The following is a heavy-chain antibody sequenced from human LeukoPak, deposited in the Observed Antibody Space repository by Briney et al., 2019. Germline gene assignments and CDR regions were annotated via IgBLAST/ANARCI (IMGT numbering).Heavy chain of an antibody. Sequence: SETLSLTCTVSGGSISSSSYYWGWIRQPPGKGLEWIGSIYYSGSTYYNPSLKSRVTISVDTSKNQFSLKLSSVTAADTAVYYCARPQPVGNPQTTVRAYDYWGQGTLVTVSS. D-gene: IGHD4-11*01. V-gene: IGHV4-39*01. CDR3: ARPQPVGNPQTTVRAYDY. CDR2: IYYSGST. J-gene: IGHJ4*02. CDR1: GGSISSSSYY.